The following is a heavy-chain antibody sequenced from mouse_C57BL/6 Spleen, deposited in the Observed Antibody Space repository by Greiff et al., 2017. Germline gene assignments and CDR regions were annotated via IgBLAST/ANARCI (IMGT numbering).Heavy chain of an antibody. J-gene: IGHJ2*01. CDR3: AIIYYYDY. CDR1: GYTFTSYW. Sequence: QVQLKESGAELVKPGASVKLSCKASGYTFTSYWMQWVKQRPGQGLEWIGEIDPSDSYTNYNQKFKGKATLTVDTSSSTAYMQLSSLTSEDSTVYYCAIIYYYDYWGQGTTLTVSS. CDR2: IDPSDSYT. D-gene: IGHD1-1*01. V-gene: IGHV1-50*01.